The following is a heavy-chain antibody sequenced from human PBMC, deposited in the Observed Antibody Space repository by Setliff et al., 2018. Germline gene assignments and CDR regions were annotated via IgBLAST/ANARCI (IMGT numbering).Heavy chain of an antibody. D-gene: IGHD2-21*01. J-gene: IGHJ4*02. V-gene: IGHV4-38-2*01. CDR1: GLPINSGYY. CDR2: VYHMYQSKTT. Sequence: PSETLSLTCAVSGLPINSGYYWGWIRQSPGKGLEWIGCVYHMYQSKTTYHNPSLKSRVTISLATSKNQFSLKLTSVTAADTAVYFCVRVPAFGGIVGTHGVDYWGQGTLVTVSS. CDR3: VRVPAFGGIVGTHGVDY.